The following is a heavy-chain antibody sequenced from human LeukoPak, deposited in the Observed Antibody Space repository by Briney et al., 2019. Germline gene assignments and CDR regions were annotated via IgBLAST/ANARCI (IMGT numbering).Heavy chain of an antibody. CDR3: ARGERDWPFDY. CDR1: GYSISSGYY. V-gene: IGHV4-38-2*02. J-gene: IGHJ4*02. D-gene: IGHD3/OR15-3a*01. CDR2: IYHSGST. Sequence: PSETLSLTCTVSGYSISSGYYWGWIRQPPGKGLEWIGSIYHSGSTYYNPSLKSRVTISVDTSKNQFSLKLSSVTAADTAVYYCARGERDWPFDYWGQGTLVTVSS.